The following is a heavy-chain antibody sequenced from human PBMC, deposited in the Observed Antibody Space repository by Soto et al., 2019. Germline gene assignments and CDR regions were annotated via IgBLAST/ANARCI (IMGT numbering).Heavy chain of an antibody. CDR3: TRDRIRGGYYYYGTDV. D-gene: IGHD3-10*01. J-gene: IGHJ6*02. Sequence: LSLTCAVSGGSISSSYWWTWVRQAPGKGLEWVGFIRSKAYGGTTEYAASVKGRFTISRDDSKSIAYLQMNSLKTEDTAVYYCTRDRIRGGYYYYGTDVWGQGTTVTVSS. V-gene: IGHV3-49*02. CDR2: IRSKAYGGTT. CDR1: GGSISSSYW.